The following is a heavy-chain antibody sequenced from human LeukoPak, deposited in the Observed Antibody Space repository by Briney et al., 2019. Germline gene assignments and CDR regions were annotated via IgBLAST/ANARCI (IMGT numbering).Heavy chain of an antibody. J-gene: IGHJ4*02. CDR2: ISTSGGST. D-gene: IGHD3-22*01. CDR3: AIMHRYYDGSGYWVQ. CDR1: GFTFSSFA. Sequence: GGSLRLSCAASGFTFSSFAMTWVRQAPGKGLEWVSGISTSGGSTSYADSVKGRFTISRDNPRNTLYMQMNSLRAEDTAVYYCAIMHRYYDGSGYWVQWGQGTLVTVSS. V-gene: IGHV3-23*01.